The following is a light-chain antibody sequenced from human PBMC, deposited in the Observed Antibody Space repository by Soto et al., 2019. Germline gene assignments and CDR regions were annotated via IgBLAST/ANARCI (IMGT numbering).Light chain of an antibody. V-gene: IGKV3-11*01. Sequence: EIVLTQSPATLSLSPGERATLSCRASQSVSSYLAWYQQKPGQAPRLLIYDASNSATGIPARFSGSGSGTASALTISILEPEDFAVYYCQQRSNWPTCGQGTKLEIK. CDR3: QQRSNWPT. J-gene: IGKJ2*01. CDR1: QSVSSY. CDR2: DAS.